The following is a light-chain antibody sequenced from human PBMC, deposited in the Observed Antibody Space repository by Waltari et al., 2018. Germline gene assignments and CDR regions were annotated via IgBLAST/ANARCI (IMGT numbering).Light chain of an antibody. CDR3: SSYASSK. J-gene: IGLJ2*01. V-gene: IGLV2-14*01. Sequence: QSALTQPASVSGSPGQTITISCTGTSSDIGGHNYVSWYQQHPGKAPKLMIYDFVKRPSGVSKLFSGSKSGNPASLTISGLQAEDDAIYYCSSYASSKFGGGTKLTVL. CDR2: DFV. CDR1: SSDIGGHNY.